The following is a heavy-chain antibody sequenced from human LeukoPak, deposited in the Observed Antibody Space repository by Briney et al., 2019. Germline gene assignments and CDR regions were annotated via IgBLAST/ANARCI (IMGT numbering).Heavy chain of an antibody. CDR2: IKNDGSER. CDR3: AKDGGGILDY. J-gene: IGHJ4*02. V-gene: IGHV3-7*03. Sequence: GGSLRLSCAASGFVFRNYFMSWVRQAPGKGLEWVASIKNDGSERYYVDSVRGRFTISRDNSKNTLYLQMNNLRVEDTALYYCAKDGGGILDYWGQGTLVTVSS. CDR1: GFVFRNYF. D-gene: IGHD3-16*01.